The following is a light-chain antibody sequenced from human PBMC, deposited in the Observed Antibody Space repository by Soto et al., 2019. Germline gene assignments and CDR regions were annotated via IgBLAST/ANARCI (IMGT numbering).Light chain of an antibody. Sequence: DIPMTQSPSTLSASVGDRVTITCRARQIIGSSLAWYQQKPGKAPKLLIYDASTLRSGVPSRFSGIESGTEFTLTISRLQPDDSATYYCQHYYSYPYTLGQGTKLEIK. J-gene: IGKJ2*01. CDR2: DAS. V-gene: IGKV1-5*01. CDR3: QHYYSYPYT. CDR1: QIIGSS.